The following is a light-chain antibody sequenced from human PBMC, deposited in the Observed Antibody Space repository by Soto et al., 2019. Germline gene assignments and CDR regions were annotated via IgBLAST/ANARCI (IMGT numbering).Light chain of an antibody. V-gene: IGLV2-23*01. Sequence: QASLTQSAPLSGSSGQTITLSLTGNLRDIETYNLVSWYQQYPGKAPKLLIYEDSKRPSGVSDRFSGSKSVNTASLTIYGLQAEDEADYQCCSFAGRNTFVFGAGTKVTVL. CDR2: EDS. CDR3: CSFAGRNTFV. J-gene: IGLJ1*01. CDR1: LRDIETYNL.